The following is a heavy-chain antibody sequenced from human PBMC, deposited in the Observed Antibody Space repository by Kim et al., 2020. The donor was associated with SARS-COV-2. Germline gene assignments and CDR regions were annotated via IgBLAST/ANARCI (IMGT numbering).Heavy chain of an antibody. Sequence: GGSLRLSCAASGFTFSSYAMHGVRQAPGKGLEYVSAISSNGGSTYYANSVKGRFTISRDNSKNTLHLQMGSLRAEDMAVYYCASRYYWGQGTLVTVSS. CDR2: ISSNGGST. D-gene: IGHD3-16*02. CDR3: ASRYY. J-gene: IGHJ4*02. V-gene: IGHV3-64*01. CDR1: GFTFSSYA.